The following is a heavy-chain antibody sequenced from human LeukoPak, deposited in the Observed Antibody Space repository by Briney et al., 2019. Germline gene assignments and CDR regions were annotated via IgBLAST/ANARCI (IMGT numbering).Heavy chain of an antibody. CDR2: IYPGDSDT. J-gene: IGHJ4*02. Sequence: GESLKISCKGSGYSFTSYWIGWVRQMPGKGLEWMGIIYPGDSDTRYSPSFQGQVTISADKSISTAYLQWSSLKAPDTAMYYCARIPLYCSSTSCYDYWGQGTLVTVSS. CDR3: ARIPLYCSSTSCYDY. CDR1: GYSFTSYW. V-gene: IGHV5-51*01. D-gene: IGHD2-2*01.